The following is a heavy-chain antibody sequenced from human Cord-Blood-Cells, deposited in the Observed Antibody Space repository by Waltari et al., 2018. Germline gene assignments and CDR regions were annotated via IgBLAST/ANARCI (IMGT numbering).Heavy chain of an antibody. CDR2: FDPEDGET. J-gene: IGHJ3*02. CDR3: ATDPPQHPEVYGDYAVDI. CDR1: GYTLTELS. V-gene: IGHV1-24*01. Sequence: QVQLVQSGAEVKKPGASVKVSCKVSGYTLTELSMHWVRQAPGKGLEWMGGFDPEDGETIYAQKVQGRVTMTEDTSTDTAYMELSSLRSEDTAVYYCATDPPQHPEVYGDYAVDIWGQGTMVTVSS. D-gene: IGHD4-17*01.